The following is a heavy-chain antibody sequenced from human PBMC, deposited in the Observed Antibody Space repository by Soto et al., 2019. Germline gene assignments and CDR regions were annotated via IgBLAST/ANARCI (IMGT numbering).Heavy chain of an antibody. D-gene: IGHD3-9*01. Sequence: GASVKVSCKASGYTFTSYGIGWVRQAPGQGLEWMGWISAYNGNTNYAQKLQGRVTMTTDTSTSTAYMELRSLRSDDTAVYYCARDPTPRDYDILTGRDNWFDPWGQGTLVTVSS. V-gene: IGHV1-18*01. CDR1: GYTFTSYG. J-gene: IGHJ5*02. CDR3: ARDPTPRDYDILTGRDNWFDP. CDR2: ISAYNGNT.